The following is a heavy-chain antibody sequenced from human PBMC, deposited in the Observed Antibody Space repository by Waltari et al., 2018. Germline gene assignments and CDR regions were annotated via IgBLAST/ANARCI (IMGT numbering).Heavy chain of an antibody. CDR1: GYTFTSYA. CDR3: AGDWGDDYGDIMRGGGYYFDY. CDR2: IHAGNGNQ. Sequence: QVQLVQSGAEVKKPGASVKVSCKASGYTFTSYAMPWVLQAPGHTLDGRGWIHAGNGNQKYSQRFRGRVTITRDTSAGTAYMGLGSLRLEDTAVYYCAGDWGDDYGDIMRGGGYYFDYWGQGTLVTVSS. D-gene: IGHD4-17*01. V-gene: IGHV1-3*01. J-gene: IGHJ4*02.